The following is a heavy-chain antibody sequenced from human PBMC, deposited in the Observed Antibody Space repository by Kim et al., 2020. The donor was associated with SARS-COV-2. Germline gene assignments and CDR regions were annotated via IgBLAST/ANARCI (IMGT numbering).Heavy chain of an antibody. V-gene: IGHV4-31*02. D-gene: IGHD3-22*01. Sequence: TPSLKSRVTISVDTSKNQFSLKLSSVTAADTAVYYCAREGDYDRRGWFDPWGQGTLVTVSS. CDR3: AREGDYDRRGWFDP. J-gene: IGHJ5*02.